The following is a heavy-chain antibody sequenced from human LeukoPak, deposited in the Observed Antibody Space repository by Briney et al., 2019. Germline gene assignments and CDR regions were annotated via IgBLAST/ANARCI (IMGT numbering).Heavy chain of an antibody. J-gene: IGHJ4*02. D-gene: IGHD6-19*01. CDR3: ARGQDSSAYFSFDY. CDR1: GGSFSGYY. Sequence: PSETLSLTCAVYGGSFSGYYRSWIRQPPGKGLEWIGEINHSESTNYNPSLKSRVTISVDTSKNQFSLKVSSVTAADTAVYYCARGQDSSAYFSFDYWGQGTLVTVSS. V-gene: IGHV4-34*01. CDR2: INHSEST.